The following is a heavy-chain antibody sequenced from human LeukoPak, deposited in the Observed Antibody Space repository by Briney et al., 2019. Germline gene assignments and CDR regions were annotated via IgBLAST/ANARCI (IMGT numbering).Heavy chain of an antibody. D-gene: IGHD3-9*01. Sequence: GSLRLSCAASGFTFSTYWMTWVRQAPGKGLEWVANIKDDGSEKSYEDSVKGRFTISRDNANNAVYLQMDTLGVEDTAVYYCARGLIYFEVWGQGTLVSVSS. CDR2: IKDDGSEK. CDR3: ARGLIYFEV. J-gene: IGHJ4*02. V-gene: IGHV3-7*04. CDR1: GFTFSTYW.